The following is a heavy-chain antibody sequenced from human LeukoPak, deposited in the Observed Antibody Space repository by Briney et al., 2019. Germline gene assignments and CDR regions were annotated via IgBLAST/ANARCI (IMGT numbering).Heavy chain of an antibody. CDR2: INHSGST. Sequence: PSETLSLTCAVHGGSFSAYYWSWIRQPPAKGLEWIGEINHSGSTDYNPSLTSRVTISVDTSKNQFSLKLTSVTAADTAVYYCARDPTEGRYLDYWGQGALVTVSS. J-gene: IGHJ4*02. D-gene: IGHD4-17*01. CDR3: ARDPTEGRYLDY. V-gene: IGHV4-34*01. CDR1: GGSFSAYY.